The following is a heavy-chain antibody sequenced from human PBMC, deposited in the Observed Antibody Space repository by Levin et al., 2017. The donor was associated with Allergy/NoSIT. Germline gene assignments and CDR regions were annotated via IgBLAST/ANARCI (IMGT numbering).Heavy chain of an antibody. CDR3: VRSLKGSWDYGMDG. J-gene: IGHJ6*02. D-gene: IGHD3-10*01. V-gene: IGHV3-74*01. CDR2: INTDGSRT. CDR1: GFTLSDHW. Sequence: GGSLRLSCAASGFTLSDHWMVWVRQAPGTGLVWVARINTDGSRTNYADSVKGRFTIARDSAKNTLYLQMNSLRDEDTAIYYCVRSLKGSWDYGMDGWGQGTTVTVSS.